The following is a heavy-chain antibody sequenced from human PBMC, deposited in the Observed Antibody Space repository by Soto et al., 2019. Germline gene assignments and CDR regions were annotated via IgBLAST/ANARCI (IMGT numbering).Heavy chain of an antibody. V-gene: IGHV3-30*13. Sequence: QAQLVESGGGVVQPGRSLRLSCAASGFAFSSYGMHWVRQAPGTGLEWVAGISYEGSLQHYADSVKGRFSISRENSKNMVLRKISRLRAEDTAVYYCVSDRGYGHASVPYSWGQGTLVSVSS. CDR2: ISYEGSLQ. J-gene: IGHJ4*02. D-gene: IGHD5-18*01. CDR3: VSDRGYGHASVPYS. CDR1: GFAFSSYG.